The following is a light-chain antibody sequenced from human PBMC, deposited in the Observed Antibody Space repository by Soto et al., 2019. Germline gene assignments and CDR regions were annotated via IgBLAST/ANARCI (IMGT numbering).Light chain of an antibody. J-gene: IGKJ5*01. CDR3: QHTAIPPIS. V-gene: IGKV1-12*01. CDR1: QSISSW. CDR2: AAS. Sequence: ASQSISSWLAWYQQKPGKAPKLLIYAASSLQSGVPSRFSGSGSGTDFTLTISSFQPEDFAPYYSQHTAIPPISFCQVTRLEIK.